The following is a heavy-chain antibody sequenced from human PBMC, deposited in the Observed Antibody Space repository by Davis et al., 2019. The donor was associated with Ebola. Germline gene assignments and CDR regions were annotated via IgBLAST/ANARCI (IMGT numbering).Heavy chain of an antibody. J-gene: IGHJ2*01. CDR1: GFTFTTST. CDR2: ISSDGSRE. V-gene: IGHV3-30*18. Sequence: GESLKISCVASGFTFTTSTMHWVRQAPGKGLEWVALISSDGSREYYADSVEGRFTISKDNSGNTLYLHMNALTAEDTALYYCAKLRSHDYTDSSDDFYLDLWGRGTSSLSPQ. D-gene: IGHD3-16*01. CDR3: AKLRSHDYTDSSDDFYLDL.